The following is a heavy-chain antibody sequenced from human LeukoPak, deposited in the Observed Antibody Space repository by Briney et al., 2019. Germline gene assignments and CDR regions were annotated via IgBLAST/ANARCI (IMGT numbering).Heavy chain of an antibody. CDR1: GGTFSSYA. Sequence: SVKVSCKASGGTFSSYAISWVRQAPGQGLEWMGGIIPIFGTANYAQMFQGRVTITADESTSTAYMELSSLRSEDTAVYYCARGSVTILYYYYGMDVWGQGTTVTVSS. CDR2: IIPIFGTA. J-gene: IGHJ6*02. CDR3: ARGSVTILYYYYGMDV. V-gene: IGHV1-69*13. D-gene: IGHD4-17*01.